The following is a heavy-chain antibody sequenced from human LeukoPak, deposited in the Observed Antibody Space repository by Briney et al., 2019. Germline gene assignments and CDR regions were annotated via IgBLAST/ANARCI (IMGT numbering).Heavy chain of an antibody. CDR1: GYLFFAYY. D-gene: IGHD1-26*01. Sequence: ASVKISCKTSGYLFFAYYIHWVRQAPGQGLEWMGLINPTGGSTGYAQKFQGRVTMTRDMSTSTDYMELSSLRSEDTAIYYCARDNSVGDNAWWFDPWGQGTLVTVSS. V-gene: IGHV1-46*01. CDR2: INPTGGST. J-gene: IGHJ5*02. CDR3: ARDNSVGDNAWWFDP.